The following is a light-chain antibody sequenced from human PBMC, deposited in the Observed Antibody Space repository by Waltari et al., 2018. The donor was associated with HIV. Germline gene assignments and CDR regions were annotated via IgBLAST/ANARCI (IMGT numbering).Light chain of an antibody. CDR1: SPNIGSNF. CDR3: AAWDDTLSGRV. V-gene: IGLV1-47*01. Sequence: QSVLTQPPSASATPGQRVTISCSGSSPNIGSNFVYWYQQLPGGTPELCIYRDKHRPPGTPDRFSASKSGTSASLAISGLRSEDEGHYYCAAWDDTLSGRVFGGGTKVTVL. CDR2: RDK. J-gene: IGLJ3*02.